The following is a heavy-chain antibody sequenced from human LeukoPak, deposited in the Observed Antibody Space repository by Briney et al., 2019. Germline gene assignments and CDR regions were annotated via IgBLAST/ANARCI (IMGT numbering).Heavy chain of an antibody. J-gene: IGHJ4*02. CDR1: GGTFSSYA. CDR3: ARENRITIFGVVITPPYYFGY. Sequence: SVKVSCKASGGTFSSYAISWVRQAPGQGLEWMGGIIPIFGTANYAQKFQGRVTITADESTSTAYMELSSLRSEDTAVYYCARENRITIFGVVITPPYYFGYWGQGTLVTVSS. V-gene: IGHV1-69*13. CDR2: IIPIFGTA. D-gene: IGHD3-3*01.